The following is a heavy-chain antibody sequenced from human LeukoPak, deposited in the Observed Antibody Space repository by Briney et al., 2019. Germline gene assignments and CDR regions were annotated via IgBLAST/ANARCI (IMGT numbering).Heavy chain of an antibody. V-gene: IGHV5-10-1*01. D-gene: IGHD3-10*01. CDR2: IDPSDSYT. CDR1: ADSFTSYW. CDR3: ARRPGTGVFDY. J-gene: IGHJ4*02. Sequence: GESLKIFCKGSADSFTSYWVSWLRRLPAKGLVWMGNIDPSDSYTNYSPSFHRHVTISTDKSISTAYLQWSSLKASDTAMYYCARRPGTGVFDYWGQGTLVTVSS.